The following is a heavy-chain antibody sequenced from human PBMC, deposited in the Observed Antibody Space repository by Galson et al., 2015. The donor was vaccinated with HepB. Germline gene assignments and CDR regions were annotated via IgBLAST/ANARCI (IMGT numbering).Heavy chain of an antibody. CDR3: APSLATTLYFDY. Sequence: QSGAEVKKPGESLKISCKGSAYNFANYWIGWVRQMPGKGLEWMGIIFPDDSDTRYSPSFRGQVTISADKSINTAYLQWSRLKASDTAIYYCAPSLATTLYFDYWGQGTLVTVSS. CDR2: IFPDDSDT. D-gene: IGHD1-1*01. V-gene: IGHV5-51*01. CDR1: AYNFANYW. J-gene: IGHJ4*02.